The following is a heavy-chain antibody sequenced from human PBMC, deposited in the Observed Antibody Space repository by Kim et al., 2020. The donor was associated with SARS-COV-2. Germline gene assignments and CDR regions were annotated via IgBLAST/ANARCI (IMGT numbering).Heavy chain of an antibody. Sequence: YAESVKGRFTNTRDTARASLSLQMHRLRAEATAVYYCARVLTSGWSYFDYWGQGTLVTVSS. CDR3: ARVLTSGWSYFDY. J-gene: IGHJ4*02. D-gene: IGHD6-19*01. V-gene: IGHV3-21*01.